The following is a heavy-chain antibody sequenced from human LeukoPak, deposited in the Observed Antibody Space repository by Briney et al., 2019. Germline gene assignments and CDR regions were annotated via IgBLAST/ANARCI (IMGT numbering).Heavy chain of an antibody. CDR3: ARGPYISGWYDPYWYFDL. J-gene: IGHJ2*01. D-gene: IGHD6-19*01. CDR1: GGTFSSYA. V-gene: IGHV1-69*05. CDR2: TIPIFGTA. Sequence: SVKVTFKGSGGTFSSYAISWVRQAPAPGLEWMGSTIPIFGTANYAQKFQGRVTITTDESTSTAYMELSSLRSEDTAVYYCARGPYISGWYDPYWYFDLWGRGTLVTVSS.